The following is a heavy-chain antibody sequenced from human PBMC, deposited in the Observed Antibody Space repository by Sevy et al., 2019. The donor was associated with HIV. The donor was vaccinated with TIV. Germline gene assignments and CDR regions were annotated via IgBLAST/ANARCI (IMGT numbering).Heavy chain of an antibody. CDR1: GFTFSTYA. CDR3: GSWGGAYSSGWYDF. J-gene: IGHJ5*01. Sequence: GGSLRLSCAASGFTFSTYAMGWVRQAPGKGLELVSALSGGSDYTYYSDSVKGRLTISRDNSKNTLYLHMTSLSGEDTAVYYGGSWGGAYSSGWYDFWGRGTLVTVSS. V-gene: IGHV3-23*01. CDR2: LSGGSDYT. D-gene: IGHD6-19*01.